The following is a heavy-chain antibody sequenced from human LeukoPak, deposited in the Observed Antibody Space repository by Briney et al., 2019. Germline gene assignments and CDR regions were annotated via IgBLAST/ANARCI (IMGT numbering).Heavy chain of an antibody. Sequence: GGSLRLSCAASGFTFSSYAMSWVRQAPGKGLEWVSYISSSGSTIYYADSVKGRFTISRDNSKNTLYLQMNSLRAEDTAVYYCARDLSRWFGELSYYFDYWGQGTLVTVSS. CDR1: GFTFSSYA. J-gene: IGHJ4*02. V-gene: IGHV3-48*01. CDR2: ISSSGSTI. CDR3: ARDLSRWFGELSYYFDY. D-gene: IGHD3-10*01.